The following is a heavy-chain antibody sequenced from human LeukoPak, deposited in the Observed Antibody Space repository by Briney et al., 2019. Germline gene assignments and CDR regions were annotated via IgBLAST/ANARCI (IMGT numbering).Heavy chain of an antibody. V-gene: IGHV3-21*01. Sequence: GGSLRLSCAASGFTFSSYSMNWVRQDPGKGLEWVSSISSSSSYIYYADSVKGRFTISRDNAKNSLYLQMNSLRAEDTAVYYCARDIQAYCSSTSCHPYYFDYWGQGTLVTVSS. CDR3: ARDIQAYCSSTSCHPYYFDY. J-gene: IGHJ4*02. CDR1: GFTFSSYS. CDR2: ISSSSSYI. D-gene: IGHD2-2*01.